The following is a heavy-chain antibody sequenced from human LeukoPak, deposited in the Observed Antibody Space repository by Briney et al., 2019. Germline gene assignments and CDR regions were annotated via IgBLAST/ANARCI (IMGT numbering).Heavy chain of an antibody. V-gene: IGHV4-30-2*01. Sequence: SETLSLTCAVSGGSISSGGYSWSWIRQPPGKGLEWIGYIYHSGSTYYNPSLRSRVTISVDTSKNQFSLKLSSVTAADTAVYYCASGITVTTAWFDPWGQGTRVTVSS. J-gene: IGHJ5*02. CDR1: GGSISSGGYS. D-gene: IGHD4-17*01. CDR3: ASGITVTTAWFDP. CDR2: IYHSGST.